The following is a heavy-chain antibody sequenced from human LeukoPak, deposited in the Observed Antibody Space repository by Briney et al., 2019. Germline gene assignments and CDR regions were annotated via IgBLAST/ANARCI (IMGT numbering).Heavy chain of an antibody. CDR2: ISPNSGGT. CDR3: ARVGSSSWKDQYYYYYGMDV. J-gene: IGHJ6*02. Sequence: GASVKVSCKASGYTFTGYYIHWVRQAPGQGLEWMGWISPNSGGTNCAQKFQGGVTMTRDTSISTAYMELSRLRSDDTAVYYCARVGSSSWKDQYYYYYGMDVWGQGTTVTVSS. V-gene: IGHV1-2*02. D-gene: IGHD6-13*01. CDR1: GYTFTGYY.